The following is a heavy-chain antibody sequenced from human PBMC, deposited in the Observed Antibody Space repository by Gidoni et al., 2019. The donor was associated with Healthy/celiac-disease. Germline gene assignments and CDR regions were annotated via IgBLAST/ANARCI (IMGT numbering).Heavy chain of an antibody. CDR2: ISYDGSNQ. D-gene: IGHD2-21*01. Sequence: QVQLVESGGGVVQPGRSLRLSCAASGFTFSSYAMHWVRQAPGKGLEWVAVISYDGSNQYYADSVKGRFTISRDNSKNTLYLQMNSLRAEDTAVDYCARDFPIANWGQGTLVTVSS. CDR3: ARDFPIAN. J-gene: IGHJ4*02. CDR1: GFTFSSYA. V-gene: IGHV3-30-3*01.